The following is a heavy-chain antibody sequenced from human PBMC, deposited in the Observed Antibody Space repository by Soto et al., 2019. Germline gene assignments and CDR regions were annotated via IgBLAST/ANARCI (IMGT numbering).Heavy chain of an antibody. D-gene: IGHD6-6*01. CDR3: ARDPPSIAARLYYFDY. CDR1: GFTFSSYA. J-gene: IGHJ4*02. Sequence: GGSLRLSCAASGFTFSSYAMHWVRQAPGKGLEWVAVISYDGSNKYYADSVKGRFTISRDNSKNTLYLQMNSLRAEDTAVYYCARDPPSIAARLYYFDYWGQGTLVTVSS. V-gene: IGHV3-30-3*01. CDR2: ISYDGSNK.